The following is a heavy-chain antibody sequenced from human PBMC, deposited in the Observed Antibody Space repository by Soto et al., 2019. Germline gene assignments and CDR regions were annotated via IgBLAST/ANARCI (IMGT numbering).Heavy chain of an antibody. CDR2: MNPNSGNT. D-gene: IGHD2-2*01. V-gene: IGHV1-8*01. CDR3: ARGRGFLGYCSSTSCYERDYYYYYMDV. CDR1: GYTFTSYD. Sequence: ASVKVSCKASGYTFTSYDINWVRQATGQGLEWMGWMNPNSGNTGYAQKFKGRVTMTRNTSISTAYMEMSSLRSEDTAVYYCARGRGFLGYCSSTSCYERDYYYYYMDVWGKGTTVTVSS. J-gene: IGHJ6*03.